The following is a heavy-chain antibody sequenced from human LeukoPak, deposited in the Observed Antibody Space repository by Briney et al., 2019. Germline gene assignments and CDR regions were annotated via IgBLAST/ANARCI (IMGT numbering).Heavy chain of an antibody. J-gene: IGHJ4*02. Sequence: PSETLSLTCAVYGGSFSGYYWSWIRQPPGKGLEWIGEINHSGSTNYNPSLKSRVTISVDTSKNQFSLKLSSVTAADTAVYYCARCSSGWYSKYYFDYWGQGTLVTVSS. CDR3: ARCSSGWYSKYYFDY. D-gene: IGHD6-19*01. CDR1: GGSFSGYY. CDR2: INHSGST. V-gene: IGHV4-34*01.